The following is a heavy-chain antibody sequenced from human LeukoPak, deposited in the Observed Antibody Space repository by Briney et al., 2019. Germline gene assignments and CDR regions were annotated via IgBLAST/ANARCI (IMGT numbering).Heavy chain of an antibody. CDR2: INHNGNVN. Sequence: GGSLRLSCAVSGFTFSSYWMNWARQAPGKGLEWVASINHNGNVNYYVDSVKGRFTISRDNAKNPLYLQMSNLRAGDTAVYFCARGGGLDVWGQGATVTVSS. V-gene: IGHV3-7*03. D-gene: IGHD3-16*01. CDR3: ARGGGLDV. CDR1: GFTFSSYW. J-gene: IGHJ6*02.